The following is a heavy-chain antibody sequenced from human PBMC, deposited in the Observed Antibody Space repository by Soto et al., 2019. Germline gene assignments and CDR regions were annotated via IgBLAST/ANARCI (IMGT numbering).Heavy chain of an antibody. D-gene: IGHD4-17*01. Sequence: EVQLVESGGGLVKPGGSLRLSCAASGFTCSSYSMNWVRQAPGKGLEWVSSISSSSSYIYYADSLKGRFTISRDNAKNSLYLQTNSLRAEDTAVYYCAIDWYYGDYASYYFDYWGQGTLVTVSS. CDR1: GFTCSSYS. J-gene: IGHJ4*02. V-gene: IGHV3-21*01. CDR3: AIDWYYGDYASYYFDY. CDR2: ISSSSSYI.